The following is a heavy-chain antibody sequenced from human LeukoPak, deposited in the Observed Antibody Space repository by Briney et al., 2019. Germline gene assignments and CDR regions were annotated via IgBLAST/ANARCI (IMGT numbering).Heavy chain of an antibody. V-gene: IGHV4-34*01. J-gene: IGHJ5*02. CDR1: GGSFSDYY. CDR2: INHSGRT. CDR3: ARGVLGSTWYTPFDP. Sequence: PSETLSLTCAVYGGSFSDYYWSWIRQPPGKGLEWIGEINHSGRTDYNPSLKSRVTISVDTSKTRFSLKLSSVTAADTAVYYCARGVLGSTWYTPFDPWGQGTLVTVSS. D-gene: IGHD6-13*01.